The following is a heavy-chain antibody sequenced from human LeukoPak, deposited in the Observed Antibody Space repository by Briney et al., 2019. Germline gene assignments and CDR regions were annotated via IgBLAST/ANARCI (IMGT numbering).Heavy chain of an antibody. CDR1: GGSFTDYY. J-gene: IGHJ5*02. D-gene: IGHD6-19*01. Sequence: NPSETLSLTCAVFGGSFTDYYWSWIRRPPGKGLEWIGEITHSGVTNYNSSLKSRVTISVDTSKNQFSLSLTSVTAADTAIYYCSRRGQWLGRWFDPWGQGTLVTVSS. CDR2: ITHSGVT. V-gene: IGHV4-34*01. CDR3: SRRGQWLGRWFDP.